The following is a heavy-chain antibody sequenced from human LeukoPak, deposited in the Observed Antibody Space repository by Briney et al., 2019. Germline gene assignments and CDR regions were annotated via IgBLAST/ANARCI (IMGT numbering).Heavy chain of an antibody. J-gene: IGHJ4*02. CDR1: GFTFSGYA. Sequence: PGGSLRLSCAASGFTFSGYAMNWVRQAPGKGLEWVSGITGSGGSTFYADSVKGRFTISRDNSKNTLFLQMESLRAEGTAVYYCAKEERRDSSGYHFDYWGQGTLVTVSS. CDR3: AKEERRDSSGYHFDY. D-gene: IGHD3-22*01. CDR2: ITGSGGST. V-gene: IGHV3-23*01.